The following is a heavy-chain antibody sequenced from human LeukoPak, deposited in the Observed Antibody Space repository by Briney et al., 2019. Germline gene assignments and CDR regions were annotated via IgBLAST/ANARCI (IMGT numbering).Heavy chain of an antibody. CDR1: GGTFSSYA. V-gene: IGHV1-69*04. J-gene: IGHJ5*02. Sequence: SVKVSCKASGGTFSSYAISWVRQAPGQGLEWMGRIIPILDIANYAQKFQGRFTMTTDTSTTTAYMELGSLRFDDTAVYYCARDLAWGYVEQRLGWLDPWGQGAQVTVSS. D-gene: IGHD1/OR15-1a*01. CDR2: IIPILDIA. CDR3: ARDLAWGYVEQRLGWLDP.